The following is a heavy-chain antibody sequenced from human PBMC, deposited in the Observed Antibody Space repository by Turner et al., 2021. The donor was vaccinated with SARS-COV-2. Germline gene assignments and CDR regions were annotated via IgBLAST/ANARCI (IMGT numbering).Heavy chain of an antibody. CDR1: GGSISSSSYY. D-gene: IGHD3-22*01. CDR3: ATPSVSYDSSGYFHFDL. CDR2: IYYSGST. V-gene: IGHV4-39*01. J-gene: IGHJ2*01. Sequence: QLQLQESGPGLVKPSETLSLTCPVSGGSISSSSYYWGWIRQPPGKGLEGIGSIYYSGSTYYNPSLKSRVTISVDTSKNQFSLKLSSVTAADTAVYYCATPSVSYDSSGYFHFDLWGRGTLVTVSS.